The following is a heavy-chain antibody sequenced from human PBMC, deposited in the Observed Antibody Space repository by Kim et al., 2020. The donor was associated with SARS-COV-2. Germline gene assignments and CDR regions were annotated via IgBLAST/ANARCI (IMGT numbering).Heavy chain of an antibody. V-gene: IGHV1-18*04. CDR2: INPYNGDT. J-gene: IGHJ6*02. Sequence: ASVKVSCKASGYRFTSYGFSWVRQAPGQGLEWLGWINPYNGDTKYARQFQDRVSLTADAPTTTAYMELRSLTSDDTSLYFCARWVTTKYYYFGIDVWGPGTTLTVS. D-gene: IGHD3-16*01. CDR1: GYRFTSYG. CDR3: ARWVTTKYYYFGIDV.